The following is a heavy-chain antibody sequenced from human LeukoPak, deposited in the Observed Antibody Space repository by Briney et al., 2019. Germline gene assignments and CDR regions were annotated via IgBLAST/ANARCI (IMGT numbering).Heavy chain of an antibody. CDR2: MNPNSGNT. CDR3: ARRSDDYDSSAYYH. Sequence: GASVKVSCKASGYTFTSYDFNWVRQATGQGLEWMGWMNPNSGNTGYAQKFQGRVTMTMDPSISTAYMELSSLRSEDTAVYYCARRSDDYDSSAYYHWVQGTLVTVSS. V-gene: IGHV1-8*02. CDR1: GYTFTSYD. J-gene: IGHJ4*02. D-gene: IGHD3-22*01.